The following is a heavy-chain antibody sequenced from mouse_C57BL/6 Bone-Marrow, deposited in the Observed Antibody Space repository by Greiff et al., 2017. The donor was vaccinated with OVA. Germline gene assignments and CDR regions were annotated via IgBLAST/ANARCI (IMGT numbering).Heavy chain of an antibody. V-gene: IGHV1-43*01. D-gene: IGHD1-1*01. CDR2: INPSTGGT. CDR1: GYSFTGYY. CDR3: ARGCCSSYRNAMDY. J-gene: IGHJ4*01. Sequence: VQLKQSGPELVKPGASVKISCKASGYSFTGYYMHWVKQSSEKSLEWIGEINPSTGGTSYNQKFKGKATLTVDKSSSTAYMQLKSLTSEDSAVYYCARGCCSSYRNAMDYGGQGTSVTVSS.